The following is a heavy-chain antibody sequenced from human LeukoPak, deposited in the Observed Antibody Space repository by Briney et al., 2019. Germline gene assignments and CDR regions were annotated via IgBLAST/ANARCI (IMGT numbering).Heavy chain of an antibody. CDR3: ARTPQKYCSSTTCYPDY. CDR1: GFTFSSYA. D-gene: IGHD2-2*01. J-gene: IGHJ4*02. Sequence: GGSLRLSCAASGFTFSSYAMSWVRLAPGKGLEWVSSISGSGYTTYYADSVRGRFTISRDNSKNTLYLQMNSLRAENTAVYYCARTPQKYCSSTTCYPDYWGQGTLVTVSS. CDR2: ISGSGYTT. V-gene: IGHV3-23*01.